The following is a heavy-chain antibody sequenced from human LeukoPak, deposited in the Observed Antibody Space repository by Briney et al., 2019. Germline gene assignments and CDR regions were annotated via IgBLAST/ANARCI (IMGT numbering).Heavy chain of an antibody. CDR1: GFTFSSYG. CDR2: IRYDGSNK. D-gene: IGHD6-19*01. J-gene: IGHJ4*02. V-gene: IGHV3-30*02. CDR3: AKDPDEAVAGTPFDY. Sequence: SGGSLRLSCAAPGFTFSSYGMHWVRKAQGKGLEWVAFIRYDGSNKYYADSVKGRFTISRDNSKNTLYLQMNSLRAEDTAVYYCAKDPDEAVAGTPFDYWGQGTLVTVSS.